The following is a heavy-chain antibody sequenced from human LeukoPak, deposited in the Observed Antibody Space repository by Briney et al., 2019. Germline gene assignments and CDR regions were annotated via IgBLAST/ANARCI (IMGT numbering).Heavy chain of an antibody. Sequence: SETLSLTCAVYGGSFGGYYWSWIRQPPGKGLGWIGEINHSGSTNYNPSLKSRVTISVDTSKNQFSLKLSSVTAADTAVYYCARGRKWLPRPSNAFDIWGQGTMVTVSS. CDR3: ARGRKWLPRPSNAFDI. V-gene: IGHV4-34*01. J-gene: IGHJ3*02. CDR1: GGSFGGYY. CDR2: INHSGST. D-gene: IGHD5-12*01.